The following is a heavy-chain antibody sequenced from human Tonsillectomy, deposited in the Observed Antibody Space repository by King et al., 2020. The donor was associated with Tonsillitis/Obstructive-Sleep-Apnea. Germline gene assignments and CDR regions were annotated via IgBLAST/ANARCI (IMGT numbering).Heavy chain of an antibody. CDR2: IYRGGST. CDR1: GFTVSSNY. CDR3: ARGDYEDEAYYFDY. Sequence: VQLVESGGGLVQPGGSLRLSCAASGFTVSSNYMSWVRQAPGKGLEWVAVIYRGGSTYYADSVKGRFTISRHNSKNTLYLQMNSLRAEDTAVYYCARGDYEDEAYYFDYWGQGTLVTVSS. J-gene: IGHJ4*02. D-gene: IGHD4-17*01. V-gene: IGHV3-53*04.